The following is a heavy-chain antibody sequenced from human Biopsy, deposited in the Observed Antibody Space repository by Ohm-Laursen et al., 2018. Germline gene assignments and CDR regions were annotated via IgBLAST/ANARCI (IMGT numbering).Heavy chain of an antibody. J-gene: IGHJ6*02. D-gene: IGHD4-23*01. CDR2: ISGGGTI. Sequence: GSLGLSCAASGFSFSDYYMRWIRQAPGRGLEWVSYISGGGTIYYGDSMKGRVTISRDNAKNSLYLQMHSLRAEDTAVYYCARDTRWSPYSMDVWGQGTTVTVFS. V-gene: IGHV3-11*01. CDR1: GFSFSDYY. CDR3: ARDTRWSPYSMDV.